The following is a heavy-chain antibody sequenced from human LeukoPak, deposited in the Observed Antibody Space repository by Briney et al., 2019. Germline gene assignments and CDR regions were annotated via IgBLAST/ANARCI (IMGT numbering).Heavy chain of an antibody. D-gene: IGHD3-16*01. Sequence: PSETLSLTCAVYGGSFSGYYWSWIRQPPGKGLEWIGEINHSGSTNYNPSLKSRVTISVDTSKNQFSLKLSSVTAADTAVYYCARAAMITFGGETRIGNYFDYWGQGTLVTVSS. V-gene: IGHV4-34*01. CDR3: ARAAMITFGGETRIGNYFDY. J-gene: IGHJ4*02. CDR1: GGSFSGYY. CDR2: INHSGST.